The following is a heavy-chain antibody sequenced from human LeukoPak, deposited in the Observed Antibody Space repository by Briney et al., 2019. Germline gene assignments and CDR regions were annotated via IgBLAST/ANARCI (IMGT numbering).Heavy chain of an antibody. D-gene: IGHD4-17*01. CDR3: ARGGYGAFMG. CDR1: GFTFSTYW. J-gene: IGHJ4*02. CDR2: LNSDGSIT. Sequence: GGSLRLSCAASGFTFSTYWMHWVRQAPGKGLVWFSGLNSDGSITGYVDSVKGRFTISRDNAKNTLYLQMNTLRAEDTAVYYWARGGYGAFMGWGQGNLVTVSS. V-gene: IGHV3-74*01.